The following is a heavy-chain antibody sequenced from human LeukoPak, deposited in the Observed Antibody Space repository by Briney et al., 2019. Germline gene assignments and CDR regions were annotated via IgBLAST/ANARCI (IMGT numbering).Heavy chain of an antibody. CDR2: ISYDDGSNK. Sequence: PGRSLRLSCAASGFTFSTYALHWVHQAPGKGLEWVAVISYDDGSNKYYADSVKGRFTISRDNSKNTLYLQMNSLRTEDTAVYYCARVTGGNTPYYFDYWGQGTLVTVSS. J-gene: IGHJ4*02. CDR3: ARVTGGNTPYYFDY. V-gene: IGHV3-30*04. D-gene: IGHD2-2*02. CDR1: GFTFSTYA.